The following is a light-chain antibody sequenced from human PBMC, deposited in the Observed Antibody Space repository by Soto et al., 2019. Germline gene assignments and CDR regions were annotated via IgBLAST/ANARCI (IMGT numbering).Light chain of an antibody. J-gene: IGLJ3*02. V-gene: IGLV1-40*01. CDR1: NSKIGAGYD. Sequence: QSVLTQPPSVSGAPGQRVTISCTGSNSKIGAGYDVHWCQQLPGTAPKLLIYGHSNRPSGVPDRFSGSKSGTSASLAITGLQGEDEAAFYCQSYDSSLRDWVFGGGTKVTVL. CDR2: GHS. CDR3: QSYDSSLRDWV.